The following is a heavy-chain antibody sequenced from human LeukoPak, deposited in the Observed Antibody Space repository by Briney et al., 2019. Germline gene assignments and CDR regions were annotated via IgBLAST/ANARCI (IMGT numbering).Heavy chain of an antibody. CDR1: GYTFSSYA. Sequence: PGGSLRLSCAASGYTFSSYAMSWVREAPGKGLEWVSAISGSGGSTYYTDSVKGRFTISRDNSKNTLYLQMNSLRAEDTAVYYCAKAGYYSNYFWSGRVYFDYWGQGTLVTVSS. CDR2: ISGSGGST. D-gene: IGHD4-11*01. V-gene: IGHV3-23*01. J-gene: IGHJ4*02. CDR3: AKAGYYSNYFWSGRVYFDY.